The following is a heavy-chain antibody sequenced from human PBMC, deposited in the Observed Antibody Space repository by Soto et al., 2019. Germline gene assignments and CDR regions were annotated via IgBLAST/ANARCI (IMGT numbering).Heavy chain of an antibody. V-gene: IGHV4-61*01. D-gene: IGHD2-15*01. CDR1: GASVNSGNYY. CDR3: ARGGYCSGGSCPRDS. Sequence: PSETLSLTCTVSGASVNSGNYYWSWIRQPPGKGLEWIGYIYYSGSTNYNPSLESRVTISADTSKNQFSLRLASMSAADTAVYYCARGGYCSGGSCPRDSWGQGTLVTVSS. J-gene: IGHJ4*02. CDR2: IYYSGST.